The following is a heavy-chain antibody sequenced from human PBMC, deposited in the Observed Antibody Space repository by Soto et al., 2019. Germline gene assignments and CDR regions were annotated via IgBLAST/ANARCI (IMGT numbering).Heavy chain of an antibody. CDR1: GFTFSSYG. Sequence: QPGGSLRLSCAASGFTFSSYGMHWVRQAPGKGLEWVAVISYDGSNKYYADSVKGRFTISRDNSKNTLYLQMNSLRAEDTAVYYCAKDYQFARRWLQFYYFDYWGQGTLVTVSS. CDR3: AKDYQFARRWLQFYYFDY. J-gene: IGHJ4*02. V-gene: IGHV3-30*18. CDR2: ISYDGSNK. D-gene: IGHD5-12*01.